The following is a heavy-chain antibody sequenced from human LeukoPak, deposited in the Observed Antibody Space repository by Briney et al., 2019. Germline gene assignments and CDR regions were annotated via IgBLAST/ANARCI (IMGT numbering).Heavy chain of an antibody. CDR2: INSDGSST. J-gene: IGHJ6*04. V-gene: IGHV3-74*01. CDR1: GFSFSSYW. Sequence: GGSLRLSCAASGFSFSSYWMHWVRQAPGKGLVWVSRINSDGSSTSYADSVKGRFTISRDNAKNTLYLQMNSLRAEDTAVYYCAELGITMIGGVWGKGTTVTISS. CDR3: AELGITMIGGV. D-gene: IGHD3-10*02.